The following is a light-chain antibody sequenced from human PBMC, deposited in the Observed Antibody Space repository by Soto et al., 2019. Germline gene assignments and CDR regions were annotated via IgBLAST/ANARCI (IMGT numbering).Light chain of an antibody. J-gene: IGKJ5*01. Sequence: IQLTQSPSSLSASVGDRVTITCRASQGISSYLAWYQQKPGKAPKLLIYAASTLQSGVPSTFSGSASGTDFTLTISSLQPEDFATYFWQQLDSYPINFGQGTRLETK. CDR2: AAS. V-gene: IGKV1-9*01. CDR3: QQLDSYPIN. CDR1: QGISSY.